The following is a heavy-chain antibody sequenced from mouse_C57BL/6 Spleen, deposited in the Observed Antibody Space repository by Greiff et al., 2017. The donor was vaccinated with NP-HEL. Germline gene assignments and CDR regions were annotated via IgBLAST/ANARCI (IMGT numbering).Heavy chain of an antibody. V-gene: IGHV1-18*01. CDR2: INPNNGGT. D-gene: IGHD2-3*01. CDR1: GYTFTDYN. Sequence: EVQLQQSGPELVKPGASVKIPCKASGYTFTDYNMDWVKQSHGKSLEWIGDINPNNGGTIYNQKFKGKATLTVDKSSSTAYMELRSLTSEDTAVYYCARKVYDGYLYYAMDYWGQGTSVTVSS. CDR3: ARKVYDGYLYYAMDY. J-gene: IGHJ4*01.